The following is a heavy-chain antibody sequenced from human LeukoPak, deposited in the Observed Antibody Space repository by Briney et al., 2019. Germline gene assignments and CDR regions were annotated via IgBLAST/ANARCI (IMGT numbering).Heavy chain of an antibody. CDR3: AKWFRQAGYHFDY. V-gene: IGHV3-23*01. D-gene: IGHD3-10*01. CDR2: ISASGVST. J-gene: IGHJ4*02. CDR1: GFTFSSYA. Sequence: GGSLRLSRAASGFTFSSYAMSWVRQAPGKGPEWVSAISASGVSTFYADSVKGRFTVSRDNSKNTLYLQVNSLRAEDTAVYYCAKWFRQAGYHFDYWGQGTLVTVSS.